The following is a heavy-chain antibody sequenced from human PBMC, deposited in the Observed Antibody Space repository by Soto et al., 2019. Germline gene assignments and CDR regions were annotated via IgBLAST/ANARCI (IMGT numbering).Heavy chain of an antibody. J-gene: IGHJ6*02. CDR2: ISGSGTTA. V-gene: IGHV3-23*01. D-gene: IGHD2-2*01. Sequence: GGSLRLSCAASGFVFSSYAMSWVRQAPGKGLEWVSAISGSGTTAYYADSVKGRFTISRDNSKNTLYLQMNSLRAEDTAVYYCAKDYLGYCSSTSCYSNMDVWGQGTTVTVSS. CDR1: GFVFSSYA. CDR3: AKDYLGYCSSTSCYSNMDV.